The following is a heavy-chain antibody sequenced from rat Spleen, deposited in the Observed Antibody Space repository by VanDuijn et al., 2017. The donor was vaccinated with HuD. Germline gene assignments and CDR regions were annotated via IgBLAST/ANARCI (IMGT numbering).Heavy chain of an antibody. CDR3: TRDRYYYSGGDNWFAY. D-gene: IGHD1-1*01. J-gene: IGHJ3*01. Sequence: EVQLVESGGDLVQPGRSLKLSCAASGFTFSNYGMHWIRQAPTKGLEWVASISPSGGTTYYRDSVKGRFTISRDNAKSTLYLQMDSLRSEDTATYYCTRDRYYYSGGDNWFAYWGQGTLVTVSS. CDR1: GFTFSNYG. V-gene: IGHV5-19*01. CDR2: ISPSGGTT.